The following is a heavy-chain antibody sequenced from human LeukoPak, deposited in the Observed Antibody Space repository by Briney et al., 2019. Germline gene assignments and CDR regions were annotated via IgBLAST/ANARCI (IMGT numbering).Heavy chain of an antibody. CDR1: GGSISNYY. V-gene: IGHV4-59*12. D-gene: IGHD1-26*01. CDR3: ASVRRSGSYLSSGRTFDY. CDR2: VYYSGST. Sequence: SETLSLTCTVSGGSISNYYWSWIRQPPGKGLEWIGYVYYSGSTIYNPSLKSRVTISVDTSKNQFSLKLSSVTAADTAVYYCASVRRSGSYLSSGRTFDYWGQGTLVTVSS. J-gene: IGHJ4*02.